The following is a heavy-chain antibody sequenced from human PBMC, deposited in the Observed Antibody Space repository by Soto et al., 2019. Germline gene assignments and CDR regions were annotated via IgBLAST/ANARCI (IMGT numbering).Heavy chain of an antibody. D-gene: IGHD3-9*01. J-gene: IGHJ4*02. V-gene: IGHV4-59*01. CDR2: VYDNGRP. Sequence: SETLSLTCTISGGSISVYYWSWIRQSPRQGLEWIGYVYDNGRPYYSPSLKSRVTISADTSKNKISLKLTSATAADTAVYYCARGVGSSPPRYWGRGTLVTVSS. CDR3: ARGVGSSPPRY. CDR1: GGSISVYY.